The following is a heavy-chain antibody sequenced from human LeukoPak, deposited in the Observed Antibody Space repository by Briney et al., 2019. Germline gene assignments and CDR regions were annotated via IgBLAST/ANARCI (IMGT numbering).Heavy chain of an antibody. CDR1: GYTFTSYD. D-gene: IGHD3-10*01. Sequence: ASVKVSCKASGYTFTSYDINWVRQATGQGLEWMGWMNPNSGNTGYAQKFQGRVTMTMNTSISTAYMELSSLRSEDTAVYYCARGDVLLSFGELFWFDPWGQGTLVTVSS. CDR2: MNPNSGNT. V-gene: IGHV1-8*01. J-gene: IGHJ5*02. CDR3: ARGDVLLSFGELFWFDP.